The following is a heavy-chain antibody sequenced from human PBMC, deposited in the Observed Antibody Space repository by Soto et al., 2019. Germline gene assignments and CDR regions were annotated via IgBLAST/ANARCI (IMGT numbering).Heavy chain of an antibody. CDR1: GGPISDTNYF. CDR2: ISYSGSA. D-gene: IGHD6-13*01. Sequence: QVQLQESGPGLVQPSQTLSLTCTVSGGPISDTNYFWSWVRQPPGKGLEWIAYISYSGSAYYNPSLKSRFTISVDTSKNQFSLKLNSVTAADTAVYYCAREVIAAGDSDGFDLWGQGTMVTVSS. V-gene: IGHV4-30-4*01. CDR3: AREVIAAGDSDGFDL. J-gene: IGHJ3*01.